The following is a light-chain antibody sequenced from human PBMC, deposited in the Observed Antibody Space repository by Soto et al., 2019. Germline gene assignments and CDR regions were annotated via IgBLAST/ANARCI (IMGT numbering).Light chain of an antibody. Sequence: MQLTQSPSSLSASVGDRVTITCRASQGISSYLAWYQQKPGKAPKLLIYAASTLQSGVPSRFSGSGSGTDFTLTISCLQSEDFATYYCQQYYSYPRTFVQGTKLDIK. CDR3: QQYYSYPRT. V-gene: IGKV1-9*01. CDR2: AAS. CDR1: QGISSY. J-gene: IGKJ1*01.